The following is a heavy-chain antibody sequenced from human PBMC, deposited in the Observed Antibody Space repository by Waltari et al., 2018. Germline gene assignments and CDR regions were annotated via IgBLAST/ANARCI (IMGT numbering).Heavy chain of an antibody. CDR3: AKDLNSQRDITMIVVDAFDI. V-gene: IGHV3-23*01. CDR1: GFTFSSYA. D-gene: IGHD3-22*01. Sequence: EVQLLESGGGLVQPGGSLRLSCAASGFTFSSYAMRWFGPPPGKGLEWVSAISGSGGSTYYADSVKGRFTISRDNSKNTLYLQMNSLRAEDTAVYYCAKDLNSQRDITMIVVDAFDIWGQGTMVTVSS. CDR2: ISGSGGST. J-gene: IGHJ3*02.